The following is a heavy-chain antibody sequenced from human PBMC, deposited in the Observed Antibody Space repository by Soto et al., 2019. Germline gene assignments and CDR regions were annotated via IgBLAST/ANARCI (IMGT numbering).Heavy chain of an antibody. CDR1: GYSFTSYW. CDR3: ASLSKDIVVVVAATGPGAFDS. V-gene: IGHV5-10-1*01. J-gene: IGHJ3*02. D-gene: IGHD2-15*01. CDR2: IDPSDSYT. Sequence: GESLKISCKGSGYSFTSYWISWVRQMPGKGLEWMGRIDPSDSYTNYSPSFQGHVTISADKSISTAYLQWSSLKASDTAMYYCASLSKDIVVVVAATGPGAFDSWGQGTMVTVSS.